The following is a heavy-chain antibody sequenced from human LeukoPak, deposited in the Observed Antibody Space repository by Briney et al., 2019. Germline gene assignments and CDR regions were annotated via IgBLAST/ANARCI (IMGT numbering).Heavy chain of an antibody. CDR2: ITESDGHI. V-gene: IGHV3-21*01. Sequence: PGGSLRLSCVASGFSFSTYTMSWVRQPPGKGLEWISSITESDGHIYADSVKGRFTVSRDKARNSLYLQMNSLRAEDTAVYYCARVAVIYYYYMEVWGKGTTVTVSS. CDR1: GFSFSTYT. CDR3: ARVAVIYYYYMEV. J-gene: IGHJ6*03. D-gene: IGHD2/OR15-2a*01.